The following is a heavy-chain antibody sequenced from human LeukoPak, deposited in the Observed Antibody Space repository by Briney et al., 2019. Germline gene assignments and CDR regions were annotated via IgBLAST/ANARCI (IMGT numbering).Heavy chain of an antibody. V-gene: IGHV3-66*01. J-gene: IGHJ4*02. CDR2: IYSGGST. CDR3: ARDRDCSGGSCYGY. D-gene: IGHD2-15*01. CDR1: GFTVSSNY. Sequence: GGSLRLSCAASGFTVSSNYMSWVRQAPGKGLEWVSVIYSGGSTYYADSVKGRFTISRDNSKNTLYLQMNSLGAEDTAVYYCARDRDCSGGSCYGYWGQGTLVTVSS.